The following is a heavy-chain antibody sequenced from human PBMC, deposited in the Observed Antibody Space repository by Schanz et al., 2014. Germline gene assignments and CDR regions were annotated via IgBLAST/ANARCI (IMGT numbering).Heavy chain of an antibody. CDR2: ISGSGGST. CDR1: GFTFDKYA. Sequence: EVQLVESGGGLVQPGKSLRLSCAASGFTFDKYAMHWVRQAPGKGLEWVSAISGSGGSTYYADSVKGRFTISRDNSKNTLYLQMNSLRAEDTAVYYCARGGPAYYFDDWGQGTLVTVSS. CDR3: ARGGPAYYFDD. J-gene: IGHJ4*02. V-gene: IGHV3-23*04.